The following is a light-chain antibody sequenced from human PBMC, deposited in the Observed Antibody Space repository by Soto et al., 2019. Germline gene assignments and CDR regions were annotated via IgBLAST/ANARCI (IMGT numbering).Light chain of an antibody. CDR2: GAS. CDR1: QSVSSN. CDR3: QQYNNWPPTGT. V-gene: IGKV3-15*01. Sequence: EIVMTQSPATLSVSPGERATLSCRASQSVSSNLAWYQQKPCQAPRLLIYGASTRATGIPARFSGSGSGTEFTLTISRLQCEDFAVCYCQQYNNWPPTGTFGQGTKVEIK. J-gene: IGKJ1*01.